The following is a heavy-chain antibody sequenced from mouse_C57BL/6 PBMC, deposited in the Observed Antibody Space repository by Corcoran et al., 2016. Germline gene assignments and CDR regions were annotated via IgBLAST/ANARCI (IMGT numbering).Heavy chain of an antibody. D-gene: IGHD2-1*01. CDR3: ARRGIYYGNHWYFDV. Sequence: QVQLQQSGAELVKPGASGKISCKASGYAFSSYCMNWVKQRPGKGLEWIGQMSPGDGDTNYNGKFKGKATLTADKSSSTAYMQLSSLSSEDSAVDFWARRGIYYGNHWYFDVCGTGTTVTFSA. CDR1: GYAFSSYC. CDR2: MSPGDGDT. V-gene: IGHV1-80*01. J-gene: IGHJ1*03.